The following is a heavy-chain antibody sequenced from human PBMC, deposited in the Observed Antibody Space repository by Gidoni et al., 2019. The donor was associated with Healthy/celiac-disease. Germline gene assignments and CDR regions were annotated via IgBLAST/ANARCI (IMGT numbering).Heavy chain of an antibody. J-gene: IGHJ3*02. Sequence: QVQLVESGGGVVQPGRSLRLSCAASGFTFSSCGMHWVRQAPGKGLGWVAVIWYDGSNKYYADSVKGRFTISRDNSKNTLYLQMNSLRAEDTAVYYCARSRYLVGAFDIWGQGTMVTVSS. D-gene: IGHD1-26*01. CDR3: ARSRYLVGAFDI. CDR2: IWYDGSNK. CDR1: GFTFSSCG. V-gene: IGHV3-33*01.